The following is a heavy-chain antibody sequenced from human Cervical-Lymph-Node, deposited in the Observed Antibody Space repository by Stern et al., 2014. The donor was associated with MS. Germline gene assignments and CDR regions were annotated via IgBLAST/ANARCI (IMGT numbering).Heavy chain of an antibody. V-gene: IGHV4-59*01. Sequence: QVQLVESGPGLVKPSETLSLTCSVSGGSISGYDWNWIRQTPGKGLEWIGYITSIGDTNYNPSLKSRVIISVDTSKNQFSLKLRSMAAADTAVYYCAKDRGRHSSGWFYGLDIWGQGTMVTVSS. CDR3: AKDRGRHSSGWFYGLDI. CDR2: ITSIGDT. CDR1: GGSISGYD. J-gene: IGHJ3*02. D-gene: IGHD6-19*01.